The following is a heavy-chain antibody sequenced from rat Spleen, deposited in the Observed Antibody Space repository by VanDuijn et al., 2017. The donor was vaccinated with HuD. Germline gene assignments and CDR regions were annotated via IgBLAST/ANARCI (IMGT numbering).Heavy chain of an antibody. CDR1: GFTFSSFP. CDR2: ISTSGGST. CDR3: TREDFRTVGGFAY. J-gene: IGHJ2*01. V-gene: IGHV5-46*01. Sequence: EVQLVESGGGLVQPGRSMKLSCAASGFTFSSFPMAWVRQAPTKGLEWVATISTSGGSTYYRDSVKGRFTISRDNAKSTLYLQMNSLRSEDTATYYCTREDFRTVGGFAYWGQGVMVTVSS. D-gene: IGHD4-3*01.